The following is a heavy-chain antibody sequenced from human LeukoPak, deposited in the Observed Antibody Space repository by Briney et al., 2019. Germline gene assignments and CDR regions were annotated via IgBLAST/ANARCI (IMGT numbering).Heavy chain of an antibody. J-gene: IGHJ4*02. CDR3: ARVNYYDSSGYYSNPLFDY. D-gene: IGHD3-22*01. CDR1: GGTFSSYA. V-gene: IGHV1-8*02. Sequence: ASVKVSCKASGGTFSSYAISWVRQATGQGLEWMGWMNPNSGNTGYAQKFQGRVTMTRNTSISTAYMELSSLRSEDTAVYYCARVNYYDSSGYYSNPLFDYWGQGTLVTVSS. CDR2: MNPNSGNT.